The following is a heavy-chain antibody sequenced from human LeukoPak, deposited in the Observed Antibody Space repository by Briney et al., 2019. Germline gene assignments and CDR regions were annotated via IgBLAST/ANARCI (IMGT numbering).Heavy chain of an antibody. CDR3: ARDQLPTLYYYYGMDV. D-gene: IGHD2-2*01. CDR2: ISAYNGNT. J-gene: IGHJ6*02. V-gene: IGHV1-18*01. Sequence: ASVKVSCKASGYTFTNYGISWVRQAPGQGLEWMGWISAYNGNTNYAQKLQGRVTMTTDTSTSTAYMELRSLRSDDTAVYYCARDQLPTLYYYYGMDVWGQGTTVTVSS. CDR1: GYTFTNYG.